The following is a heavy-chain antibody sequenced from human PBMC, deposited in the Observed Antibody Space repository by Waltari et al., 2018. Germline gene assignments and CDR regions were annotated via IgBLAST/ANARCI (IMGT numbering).Heavy chain of an antibody. CDR2: ISGSGGST. Sequence: EVQLVESGGGLVQPGGSLRLSCAASGFTFSSYAMSWVRQAPGKGLEWVSAISGSGGSTYYAESGKGRFTICRDNSKNTLYLQMNSLRAEDTAVYYCAKVPTYGPVYDAFDIWGQGTMVTVSS. D-gene: IGHD4-17*01. J-gene: IGHJ3*02. V-gene: IGHV3-23*04. CDR1: GFTFSSYA. CDR3: AKVPTYGPVYDAFDI.